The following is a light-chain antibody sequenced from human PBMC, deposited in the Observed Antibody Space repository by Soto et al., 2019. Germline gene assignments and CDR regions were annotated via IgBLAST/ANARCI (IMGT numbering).Light chain of an antibody. Sequence: QSALTQPRSVSGSPGQSVTISCTGTSSDVGGYNYVSWYQQHPGEAPKVMIYDVSKRPSGVPDRFSGSKSGNTASLTISGLQAEDEADYYCCSYAGSYTRVFGGGTQLTVL. CDR3: CSYAGSYTRV. CDR1: SSDVGGYNY. V-gene: IGLV2-11*01. CDR2: DVS. J-gene: IGLJ2*01.